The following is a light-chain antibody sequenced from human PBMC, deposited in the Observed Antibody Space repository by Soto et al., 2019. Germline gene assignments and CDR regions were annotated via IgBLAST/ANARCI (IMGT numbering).Light chain of an antibody. CDR3: SSFAGGNIYV. CDR2: DVT. V-gene: IGLV2-8*01. Sequence: QSALAQPPSASGSPGQSVTISCTGTSSDVGGYNYVSWHQQHPGKAPKLIIYDVTKRPSGVPDRFSGSKSGYTASLTVSGLQAEDEADYYCSSFAGGNIYVFXTGTNVTVL. CDR1: SSDVGGYNY. J-gene: IGLJ1*01.